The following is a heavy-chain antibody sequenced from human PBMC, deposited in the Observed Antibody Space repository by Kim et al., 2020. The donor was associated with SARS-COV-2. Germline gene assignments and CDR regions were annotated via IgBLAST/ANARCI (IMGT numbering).Heavy chain of an antibody. CDR2: T. D-gene: IGHD1-1*01. Sequence: THYNPSLTSRVTISVETSKNQFSLKLSYVTAADTAVYYCARLWNAVVHNWGQGTLVTVCS. CDR3: ARLWNAVVHN. V-gene: IGHV4-39*01. J-gene: IGHJ4*02.